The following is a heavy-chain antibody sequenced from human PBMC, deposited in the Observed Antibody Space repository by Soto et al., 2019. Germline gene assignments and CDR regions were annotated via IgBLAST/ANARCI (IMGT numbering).Heavy chain of an antibody. CDR2: INPSGGST. CDR3: ATSGRALDDLTMGRQYYYGMDV. D-gene: IGHD2-2*03. V-gene: IGHV1-46*01. CDR1: GYTFSSNY. Sequence: QVQLVQSGAEVKKPGASVKVSCKASGYTFSSNYMYWVRQAPGQGLEWMGIINPSGGSTSYAQKFQGRVTMTRDTSTSTVYMELTSLRSEDTAVYYCATSGRALDDLTMGRQYYYGMDVWGQGTTVSVSS. J-gene: IGHJ6*02.